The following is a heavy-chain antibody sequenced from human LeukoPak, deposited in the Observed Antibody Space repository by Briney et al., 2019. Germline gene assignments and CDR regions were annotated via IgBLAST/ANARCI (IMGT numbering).Heavy chain of an antibody. CDR1: GFTFSSYG. Sequence: GGSLRLSCAASGFTFSSYGIHWVRQAPGKGLEWVALIWYDAINKYYADSVKGRFTIFRDNSKNTLYLQMNSLRAEDTAVYYCARYYAWGFDYWGQGTLVTVSS. CDR3: ARYYAWGFDY. V-gene: IGHV3-33*01. CDR2: IWYDAINK. J-gene: IGHJ4*02. D-gene: IGHD3-16*01.